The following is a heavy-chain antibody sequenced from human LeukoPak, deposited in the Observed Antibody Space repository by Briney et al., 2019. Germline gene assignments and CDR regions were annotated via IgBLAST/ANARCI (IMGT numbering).Heavy chain of an antibody. CDR3: ATEPPGTGAFGI. CDR1: GYTLTELS. Sequence: GSSVKGSCKVSGYTLTELSTHWVRQAPAKGLDWMGGFDPEDGETIYAQKFQGRVTMTEDTSTDTAYMELSSLRSEDTAVYYCATEPPGTGAFGIWGQGTMVTVSS. CDR2: FDPEDGET. J-gene: IGHJ3*02. D-gene: IGHD3-10*01. V-gene: IGHV1-24*01.